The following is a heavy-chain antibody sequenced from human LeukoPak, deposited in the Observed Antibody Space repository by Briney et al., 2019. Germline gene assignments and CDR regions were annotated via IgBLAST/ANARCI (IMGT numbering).Heavy chain of an antibody. CDR3: ARDLMVRGRGWFDP. D-gene: IGHD3-10*01. J-gene: IGHJ5*02. CDR1: GGSISSGGYY. Sequence: SETLSLTCTVSGGSISSGGYYWSWIRQHPGKGLEWIGYIYYSGSTYYNPSLKSRVTISVDTSKNQFSLKLSSVTAADTAVYYCARDLMVRGRGWFDPWGQGTLVTVSS. CDR2: IYYSGST. V-gene: IGHV4-31*03.